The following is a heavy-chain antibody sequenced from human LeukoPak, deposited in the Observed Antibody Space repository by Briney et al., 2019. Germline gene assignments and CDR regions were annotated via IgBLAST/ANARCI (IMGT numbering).Heavy chain of an antibody. Sequence: GGSLRLSCAASGFTFSSYAINWVRQAPGKGLEWVSAISSSGGSTYFADSVKGRFTISRDNAKNSLHLQMNSLRAEDTAVYYCARDWLRLGYWGQGTPVTVSS. CDR3: ARDWLRLGY. J-gene: IGHJ4*02. CDR1: GFTFSSYA. D-gene: IGHD5-12*01. CDR2: ISSSGGST. V-gene: IGHV3-23*01.